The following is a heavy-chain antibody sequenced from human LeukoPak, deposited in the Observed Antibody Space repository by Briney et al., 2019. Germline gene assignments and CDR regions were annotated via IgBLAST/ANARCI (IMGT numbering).Heavy chain of an antibody. V-gene: IGHV1-69*06. D-gene: IGHD4-17*01. Sequence: ASVKVSCKSSVGTFSSYAISWVRQAPGQGLEWMGGIIPIFGTANYAQKFQGRVTITADKSTSTAYMELSSLRSEDTAVYYCARTRPMTTVTYYFDYWGQGTLVTVSS. CDR3: ARTRPMTTVTYYFDY. J-gene: IGHJ4*02. CDR1: VGTFSSYA. CDR2: IIPIFGTA.